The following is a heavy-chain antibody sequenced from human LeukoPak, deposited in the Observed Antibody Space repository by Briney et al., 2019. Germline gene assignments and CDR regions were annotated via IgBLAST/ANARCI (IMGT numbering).Heavy chain of an antibody. Sequence: PSETLSLTCTVSGYSISSGYYWGWIRQPPGKGLEWIGSIYYSGSTYYNPSLKSRVTISVDTSKNQFSLKLSSVTAADTAVYYCARHAPEDFDWLSAPDYWGQGTLVTVSS. CDR3: ARHAPEDFDWLSAPDY. J-gene: IGHJ4*02. D-gene: IGHD3-9*01. CDR1: GYSISSGYY. V-gene: IGHV4-38-2*02. CDR2: IYYSGST.